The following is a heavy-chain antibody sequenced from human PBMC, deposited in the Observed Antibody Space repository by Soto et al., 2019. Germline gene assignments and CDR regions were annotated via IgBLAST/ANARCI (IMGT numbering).Heavy chain of an antibody. CDR1: GYTFTIYG. CDR3: ARIVGADRRWFDP. CDR2: ISVYNGNT. D-gene: IGHD1-26*01. J-gene: IGHJ5*02. Sequence: ASVKVSCKASGYTFTIYGIIWVRQAPGQGLEWMGWISVYNGNTNYAQKLQGRVTMTTDTSTSTVYMELRSLRSDDTAVYYCARIVGADRRWFDPWGQGTLVTVSS. V-gene: IGHV1-18*01.